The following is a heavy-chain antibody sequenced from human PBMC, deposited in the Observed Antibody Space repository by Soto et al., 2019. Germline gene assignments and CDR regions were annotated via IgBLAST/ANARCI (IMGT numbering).Heavy chain of an antibody. CDR1: GFTVSSNY. CDR2: ISSSSSTI. D-gene: IGHD3-3*01. J-gene: IGHJ3*02. CDR3: ARPNSRMSGYYAFDI. V-gene: IGHV3-48*01. Sequence: GGSLRLSCAASGFTVSSNYMSWVRQAPGKGLEWVSYISSSSSTIYYADSVKGRFTISRDNAKNSLYLQMNSLRAEDTAVYYCARPNSRMSGYYAFDIWGQGTMVTVSS.